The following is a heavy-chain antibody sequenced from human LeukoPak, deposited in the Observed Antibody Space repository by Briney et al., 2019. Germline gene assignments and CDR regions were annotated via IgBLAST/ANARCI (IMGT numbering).Heavy chain of an antibody. Sequence: GGSLRLSCAASGFTFSSYAMSWVRQAPGKGLEWVSTMSTNGVATYYADSVKGRFTISRENSKNTLYLQMNSLRADDTAVYYCAKSLRGTRSYYYYYMDVWGKGTTVTVSS. V-gene: IGHV3-23*01. CDR3: AKSLRGTRSYYYYYMDV. CDR1: GFTFSSYA. CDR2: MSTNGVAT. D-gene: IGHD3-16*01. J-gene: IGHJ6*03.